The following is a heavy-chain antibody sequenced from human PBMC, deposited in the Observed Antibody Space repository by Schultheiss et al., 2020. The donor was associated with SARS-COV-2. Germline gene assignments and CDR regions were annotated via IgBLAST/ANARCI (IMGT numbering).Heavy chain of an antibody. D-gene: IGHD3-10*01. CDR2: INSDGKSA. Sequence: GGSLRLSCVASGFSFNTYWMHWVRQVPGKGLVWVSRINSDGKSATYADSVKGRFIISRDNAKSSLYLQMDSLRAEDTAVYYCARAAYGLGSSIYYGLDVWGQGTTVTVSS. CDR3: ARAAYGLGSSIYYGLDV. CDR1: GFSFNTYW. J-gene: IGHJ6*02. V-gene: IGHV3-74*01.